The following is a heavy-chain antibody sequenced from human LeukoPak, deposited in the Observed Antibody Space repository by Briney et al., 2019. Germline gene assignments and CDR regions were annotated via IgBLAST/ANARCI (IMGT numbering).Heavy chain of an antibody. V-gene: IGHV1-2*02. CDR1: GYTFTGYY. D-gene: IGHD4-17*01. Sequence: GASVKVSCKASGYTFTGYYMHWVRQAPGQGLEWMGWINPNSGGTNYAQKFQGRVTMTRDTSISTAYMELSRLRSDDTAVYYCARGYGDYGGGDYYYYYMDVWGKGTTVTISS. CDR2: INPNSGGT. J-gene: IGHJ6*03. CDR3: ARGYGDYGGGDYYYYYMDV.